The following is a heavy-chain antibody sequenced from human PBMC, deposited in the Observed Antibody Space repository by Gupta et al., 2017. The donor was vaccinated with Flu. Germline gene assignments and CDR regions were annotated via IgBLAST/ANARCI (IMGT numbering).Heavy chain of an antibody. V-gene: IGHV3-74*03. Sequence: EMQLVESGGDLVQPGGSLRLSCAASGFTFSSSYLQWVRQAPGKGLVWVSRINPDGSSTTYAESVKGRFTISRDNAKNTLYLQMNSLGDDDTAVYYCATVTSGCWGQRTLVTVSS. J-gene: IGHJ4*02. D-gene: IGHD4-17*01. CDR3: ATVTSGC. CDR2: INPDGSST. CDR1: GFTFSSSY.